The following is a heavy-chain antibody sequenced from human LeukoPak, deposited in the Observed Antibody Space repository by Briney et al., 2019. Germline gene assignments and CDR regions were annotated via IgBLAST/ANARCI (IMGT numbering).Heavy chain of an antibody. Sequence: GGSLRLSCAASGFIFKDYWMIWVRQAPGKGLEWVANIKQDGSEKYYVDSVKGRFTISRDNAKDSLYLQMNTLRAEDTAMYYCAKDAQPRSRWFDPWGQGTLVTVSS. J-gene: IGHJ5*02. V-gene: IGHV3-7*03. CDR2: IKQDGSEK. CDR3: AKDAQPRSRWFDP. D-gene: IGHD3-16*01. CDR1: GFIFKDYW.